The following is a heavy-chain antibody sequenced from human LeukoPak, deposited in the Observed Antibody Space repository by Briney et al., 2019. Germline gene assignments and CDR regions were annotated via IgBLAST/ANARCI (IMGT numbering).Heavy chain of an antibody. CDR2: ISAYNGNT. Sequence: ASVKVSCKASGYTFTSYGISWVRQAPGQGLEWMGWISAYNGNTNYARKLQGRVTMTTDTSTSTAYMELRSPRSDDTAVYYCARNIVVYYFDYWGQGTLVTVSS. CDR1: GYTFTSYG. V-gene: IGHV1-18*01. J-gene: IGHJ4*02. D-gene: IGHD2-15*01. CDR3: ARNIVVYYFDY.